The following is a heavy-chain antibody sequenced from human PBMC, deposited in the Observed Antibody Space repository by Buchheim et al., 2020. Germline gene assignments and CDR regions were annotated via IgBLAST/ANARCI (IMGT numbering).Heavy chain of an antibody. J-gene: IGHJ6*03. CDR2: INHSGST. D-gene: IGHD2-15*01. Sequence: QVQLQQWGAGLLKPSETLSLTCAVYGGSFSGYYWSWIRQPPGKGLEWIGEINHSGSTNYNPSLKSRVTISVDTSKNQFSLKLSSVTAADTAVYYCARGRRYCSYYYYMDVWGKGTT. V-gene: IGHV4-34*01. CDR3: ARGRRYCSYYYYMDV. CDR1: GGSFSGYY.